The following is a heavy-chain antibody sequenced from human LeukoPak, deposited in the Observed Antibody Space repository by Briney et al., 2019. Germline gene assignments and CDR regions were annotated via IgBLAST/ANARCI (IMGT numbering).Heavy chain of an antibody. D-gene: IGHD5-18*01. V-gene: IGHV4-61*02. CDR3: ARASSLRGYSYLINAFDI. J-gene: IGHJ3*02. Sequence: PSETLSLTCTVSGGSISSGSDYWNWIRQPAGRGLEWIGRIYTSGRTNYNPSLKSRVTISVDKSKNQFSLKLSSVTAADTAVYYCARASSLRGYSYLINAFDIWGQETMVTVSS. CDR1: GGSISSGSDY. CDR2: IYTSGRT.